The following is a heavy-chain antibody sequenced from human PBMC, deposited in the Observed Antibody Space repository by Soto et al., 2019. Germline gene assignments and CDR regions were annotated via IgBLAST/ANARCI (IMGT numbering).Heavy chain of an antibody. CDR3: AKERWAAAGTPTLDY. CDR2: ISGGTSST. V-gene: IGHV3-23*01. D-gene: IGHD6-13*01. Sequence: EVQLLESGGGLVQPGGSLRLSCAASGFTFSSYAMSWVRQAPGKGLEGVAAISGGTSSTYYADSVKGRFTIPRDNSKNTLYLQMNSLRAEDTAVYYCAKERWAAAGTPTLDYWGQGTLVTVSS. CDR1: GFTFSSYA. J-gene: IGHJ4*02.